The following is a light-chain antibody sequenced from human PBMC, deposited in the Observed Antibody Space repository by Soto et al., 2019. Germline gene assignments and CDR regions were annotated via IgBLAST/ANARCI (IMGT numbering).Light chain of an antibody. CDR3: QQYNSYRT. CDR2: KAS. J-gene: IGKJ1*01. CDR1: QSISSW. V-gene: IGKV1-5*03. Sequence: DIQMTRSPWTLSASVGYSVTITCRASQSISSWLAWYQQKPGKAPKLLIYKASSLESGVPSRFSGSGSGTEFTLTISSLQPDDFATYYCQQYNSYRTFGQGTKVDIK.